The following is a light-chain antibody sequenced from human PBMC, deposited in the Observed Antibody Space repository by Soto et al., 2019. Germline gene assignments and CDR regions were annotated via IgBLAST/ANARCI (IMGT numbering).Light chain of an antibody. V-gene: IGKV3-20*01. Sequence: DIVLTQSPGTLSLSPGERATLSCRANQTVSRIYLAWYQQKPGQTPRLLIYSASNKATVIPDRFRGSGSGTDFTLTITRLEPEDFGVYYCLQYATSRRTFGQGTRVDIK. J-gene: IGKJ1*01. CDR3: LQYATSRRT. CDR2: SAS. CDR1: QTVSRIY.